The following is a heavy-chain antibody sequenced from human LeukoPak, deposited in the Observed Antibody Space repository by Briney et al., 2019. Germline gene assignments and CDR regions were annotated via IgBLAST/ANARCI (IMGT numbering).Heavy chain of an antibody. CDR3: VRDPSGHGMDV. Sequence: PGGSLRLSCVASGFTFNTYDMHWVRQITGKGLEWVSLIGRAGDTHYADSVKGRFTISRENAKNSLYLQVNSLRVGDTAFYYRVRDPSGHGMDVWGQGTTVTVSS. CDR2: IGRAGDT. J-gene: IGHJ6*02. V-gene: IGHV3-13*01. CDR1: GFTFNTYD.